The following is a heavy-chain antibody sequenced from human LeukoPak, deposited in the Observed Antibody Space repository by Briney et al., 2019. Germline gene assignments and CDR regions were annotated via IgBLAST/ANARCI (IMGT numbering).Heavy chain of an antibody. Sequence: QPGRSLRLSCAASGLTFDDYAMPWVRQAPGKGLEWVSGISWNSGSIGYADSVKGRFTISRDNAKNSLYLQMNSLRAEDTALYYCAKVVVVAAADAFDIWGQGTMVTVSS. CDR1: GLTFDDYA. J-gene: IGHJ3*02. CDR3: AKVVVVAAADAFDI. V-gene: IGHV3-9*01. D-gene: IGHD2-15*01. CDR2: ISWNSGSI.